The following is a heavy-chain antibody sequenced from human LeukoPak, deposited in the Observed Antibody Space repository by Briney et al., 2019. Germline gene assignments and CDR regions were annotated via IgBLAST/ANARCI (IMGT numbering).Heavy chain of an antibody. J-gene: IGHJ4*02. D-gene: IGHD3-9*01. CDR2: MNPNSGNT. CDR1: GYTFTSYD. Sequence: ASVKVSCKASGYTFTSYDINWVRQATGQGLEWMGWMNPNSGNTGYAQKFQGRVTMTRNTSISTAYMELSSLRSEDTAVYYCAKDPRYYDILTGYYPPDYWGQGTLVTVSS. CDR3: AKDPRYYDILTGYYPPDY. V-gene: IGHV1-8*01.